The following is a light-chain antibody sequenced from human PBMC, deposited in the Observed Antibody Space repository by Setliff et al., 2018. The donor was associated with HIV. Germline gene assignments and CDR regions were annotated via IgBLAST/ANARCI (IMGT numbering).Light chain of an antibody. Sequence: QSVLTHPASVSGSPGQSITISCAGTSSDVGGFNYVSWYQQHPGKAPKLILYEVNRRPSGVSNRLSGSKSGNTASLTIAGLQAEDEADYYCSSYTSRGSVGVFGSGTKVTVL. V-gene: IGLV2-14*01. CDR1: SSDVGGFNY. J-gene: IGLJ1*01. CDR2: EVN. CDR3: SSYTSRGSVGV.